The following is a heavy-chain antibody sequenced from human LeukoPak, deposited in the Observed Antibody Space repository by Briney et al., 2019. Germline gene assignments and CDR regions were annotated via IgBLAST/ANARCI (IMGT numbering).Heavy chain of an antibody. D-gene: IGHD2-21*02. CDR2: IIPIFGTA. CDR1: GGTFSSYA. CDR3: ARAYQGDYYFDY. V-gene: IGHV1-69*13. Sequence: ASVKVSCKASGGTFSSYAISWVRQAPGQGLEWMGGIIPIFGTANYAQKFQGRVTITADESTSTAYMELSSLRSEDTAVYYCARAYQGDYYFDYWGQGTLVTVSS. J-gene: IGHJ4*02.